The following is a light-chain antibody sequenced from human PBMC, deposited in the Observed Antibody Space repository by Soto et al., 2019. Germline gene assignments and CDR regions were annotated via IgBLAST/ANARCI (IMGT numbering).Light chain of an antibody. CDR3: QQYYSYRIT. J-gene: IGKJ5*01. V-gene: IGKV1-8*01. Sequence: AIRMTQSPSSFSASTGDRVTMTCRASQGISSYLAWYQQKPGKAPKLLIYAASTLQSGVPSRFSGSGSGTDFTLTISCLQSEDFATYYCQQYYSYRITFGQGTRLEIK. CDR2: AAS. CDR1: QGISSY.